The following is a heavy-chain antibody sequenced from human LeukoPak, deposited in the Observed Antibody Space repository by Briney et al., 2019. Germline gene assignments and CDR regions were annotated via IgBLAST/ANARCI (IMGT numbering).Heavy chain of an antibody. J-gene: IGHJ4*02. CDR1: GGSISDYY. CDR2: VYYSGST. CDR3: ARHVRLRGNYEPYYFDY. V-gene: IGHV4-59*08. D-gene: IGHD4-11*01. Sequence: SETLSLTCTVSGGSISDYYWSWIRQPPGKGLEWIGYVYYSGSTSYNPSLKSRVTISVDTSKSQFSLKLSSVTAADTAVYYCARHVRLRGNYEPYYFDYWGQGTLVTVSS.